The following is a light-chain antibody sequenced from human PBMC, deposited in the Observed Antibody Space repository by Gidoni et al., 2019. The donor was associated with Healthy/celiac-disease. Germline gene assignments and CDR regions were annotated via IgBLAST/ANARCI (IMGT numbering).Light chain of an antibody. CDR1: QGISSY. V-gene: IGKV1-9*01. CDR3: QQLNSYPIFT. J-gene: IGKJ3*01. CDR2: AAS. Sequence: DIQLTQSPSFLSASVGVRVTITCRASQGISSYLAWYQQKPGKAPKLLIYAASTLQSGVPSSISGSGSGTEFTLTISSLQPEDFATYYCQQLNSYPIFTFGPGTKVDIK.